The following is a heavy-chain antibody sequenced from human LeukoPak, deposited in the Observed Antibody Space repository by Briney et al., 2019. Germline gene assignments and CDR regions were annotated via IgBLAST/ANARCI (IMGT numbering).Heavy chain of an antibody. J-gene: IGHJ4*02. CDR2: ISSSGSTI. CDR1: GFTFSSYE. D-gene: IGHD3-9*01. Sequence: GGSLRLSCAASGFTFSSYEMNWVRQAPGKGLEWVPYISSSGSTIYYADSVKGRFTISRDNAKNSLYLQMNSLRAEDTAVYYCARANKDYDILTGYYQLSYYFDYWGQGTLVTVSS. CDR3: ARANKDYDILTGYYQLSYYFDY. V-gene: IGHV3-48*03.